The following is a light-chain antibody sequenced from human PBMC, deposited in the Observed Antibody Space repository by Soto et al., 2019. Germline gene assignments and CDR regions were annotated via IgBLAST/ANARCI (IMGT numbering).Light chain of an antibody. CDR1: TSDVGKYKF. Sequence: QSVLTHPASVSGSPGQSITISCTGTTSDVGKYKFVSWYQQFSGEDPKLIIYEVTNRPSGVSHRFSGSKSGNTAFLTISGLQAADESFSYCSSYRSDMKVVFGTGTKVTVL. V-gene: IGLV2-14*03. J-gene: IGLJ1*01. CDR3: SSYRSDMKVV. CDR2: EVT.